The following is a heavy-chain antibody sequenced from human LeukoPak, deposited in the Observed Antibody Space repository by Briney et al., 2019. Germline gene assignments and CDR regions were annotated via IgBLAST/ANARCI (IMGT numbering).Heavy chain of an antibody. V-gene: IGHV4-34*01. Sequence: SETLSLTCAVYGGSFSGYYWSWIRQPPGKGLEWIGEINHSGSTNYTPSLKTRVTISVDTSKNQFSLKVSSVTAADTAVYYCARLYEYSRNYYYYYYMDVWGKGTTVTVSS. CDR1: GGSFSGYY. D-gene: IGHD6-6*01. CDR3: ARLYEYSRNYYYYYYMDV. CDR2: INHSGST. J-gene: IGHJ6*03.